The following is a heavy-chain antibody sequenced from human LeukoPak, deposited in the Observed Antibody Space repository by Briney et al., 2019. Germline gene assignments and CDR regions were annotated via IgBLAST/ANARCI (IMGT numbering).Heavy chain of an antibody. V-gene: IGHV4-59*01. Sequence: SETLSLTCTVSGGSLSSYYWSWIRQPPGKGLEWIGYIYYSGSTNYNPSLKSRVTISVDTSKNQFSLKLSSVTAADTAVYYCAREVVAFDYWGQGTLVTVSS. CDR2: IYYSGST. J-gene: IGHJ4*02. CDR1: GGSLSSYY. D-gene: IGHD2-2*01. CDR3: AREVVAFDY.